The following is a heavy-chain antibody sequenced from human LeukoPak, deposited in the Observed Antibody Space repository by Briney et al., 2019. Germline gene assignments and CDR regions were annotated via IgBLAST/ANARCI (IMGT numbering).Heavy chain of an antibody. CDR2: ISSSSSTI. Sequence: GGSLRLSCAASGFTFSSYSMNWVRQAPGKGLEWVSYISSSSSTIYYADSVKGRFTISRDNAKNPLYLQMNSLRAEDTAVYYCARASPTYYSFTYYFDYWGQGTLVTVSS. CDR3: ARASPTYYSFTYYFDY. J-gene: IGHJ4*02. CDR1: GFTFSSYS. V-gene: IGHV3-48*01. D-gene: IGHD1-26*01.